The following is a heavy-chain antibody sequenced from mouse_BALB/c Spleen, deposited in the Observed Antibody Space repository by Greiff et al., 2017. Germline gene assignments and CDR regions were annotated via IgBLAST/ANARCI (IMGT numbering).Heavy chain of an antibody. CDR3: ARPTMIATEFAY. D-gene: IGHD2-4*01. J-gene: IGHJ3*01. CDR1: GYTFTDYA. CDR2: ISIYYDNT. Sequence: VKLMESGPELVRPGESVKISCKGSGYTFTDYAMHWVKQSHAKSLEWIGVISIYYDNTNYNQKFKGKATMTVDKSSSTAYMELARLTSEDSAIYYCARPTMIATEFAYWGQGTLVTVSA. V-gene: IGHV1-67*01.